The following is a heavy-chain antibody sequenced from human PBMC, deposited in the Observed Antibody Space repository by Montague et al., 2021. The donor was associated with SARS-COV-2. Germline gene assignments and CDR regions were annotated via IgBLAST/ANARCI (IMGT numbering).Heavy chain of an antibody. J-gene: IGHJ6*02. V-gene: IGHV3-21*01. CDR1: GFYFRNYT. CDR2: VSSGGVYI. CDR3: ARMYCSSTTCSPHYYGLDV. D-gene: IGHD2-2*01. Sequence: SLRLSCAASGFYFRNYTINWVRQAPGKGLEWVSSVSSGGVYIHYADSLKGRFIISGDNAKNSVYLQMNSLRAEDTAIYYCARMYCSSTTCSPHYYGLDVWGQGTTVTVSS.